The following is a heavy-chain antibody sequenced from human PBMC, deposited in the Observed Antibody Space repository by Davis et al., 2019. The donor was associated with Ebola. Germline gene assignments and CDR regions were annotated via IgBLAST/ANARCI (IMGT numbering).Heavy chain of an antibody. J-gene: IGHJ6*02. D-gene: IGHD3-3*01. CDR2: ISYDGSNK. CDR1: GFTFSSYG. Sequence: GGSLRLSCAASGFTFSSYGMHWVRQAPGKGLEWVAVISYDGSNKYYADSVKGRFTISRDNSKNTLYLQMNSLRAEDTAVYYCARDSRRITIFGRMDVWGQGTTATVSS. V-gene: IGHV3-30*03. CDR3: ARDSRRITIFGRMDV.